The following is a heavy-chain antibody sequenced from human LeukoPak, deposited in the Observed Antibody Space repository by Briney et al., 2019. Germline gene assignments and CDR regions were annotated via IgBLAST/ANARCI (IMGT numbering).Heavy chain of an antibody. J-gene: IGHJ6*02. CDR1: GGTFSSYA. CDR3: ARGRGFLRYYGMDV. D-gene: IGHD3-10*01. V-gene: IGHV1-69*13. CDR2: IIPIFGTA. Sequence: SVKVSCKASGGTFSSYAISWVRQAPGQGLEWMGGIIPIFGTANYAQKFQGRVTITADESTSPAYMELSSLRSEDTAVYYCARGRGFLRYYGMDVWGQGTTVTVSS.